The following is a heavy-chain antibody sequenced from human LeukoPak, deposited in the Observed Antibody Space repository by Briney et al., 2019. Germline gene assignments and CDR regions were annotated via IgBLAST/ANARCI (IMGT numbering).Heavy chain of an antibody. J-gene: IGHJ6*03. Sequence: GGSLRLSCAASGFTFSSYAMSWVRQAPGKGLEWVSAISGSGGSTYYADSVKGRFTISRDNSKNTLYLQMNSLRAEDTAVYYCAKGGYDFWSGYWYYYYYMDVWGKGTTVTVSS. CDR2: ISGSGGST. D-gene: IGHD3-3*01. CDR1: GFTFSSYA. V-gene: IGHV3-23*01. CDR3: AKGGYDFWSGYWYYYYYMDV.